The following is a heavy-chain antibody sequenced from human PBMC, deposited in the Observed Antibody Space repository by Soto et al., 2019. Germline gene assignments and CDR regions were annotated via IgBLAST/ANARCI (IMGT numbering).Heavy chain of an antibody. Sequence: QVQLVESGGGVVQPGRSLRLSCAASGFTFSSYGMHWFRQAPGKGLEWVAVISYDGSNKYYADSVKGRFTISRDNSKNTLYLQMNSLRAEDTAVYYCAKDSGHYDILTVDYWGQGTLVTVSS. CDR1: GFTFSSYG. J-gene: IGHJ4*02. CDR3: AKDSGHYDILTVDY. CDR2: ISYDGSNK. V-gene: IGHV3-30*18. D-gene: IGHD3-9*01.